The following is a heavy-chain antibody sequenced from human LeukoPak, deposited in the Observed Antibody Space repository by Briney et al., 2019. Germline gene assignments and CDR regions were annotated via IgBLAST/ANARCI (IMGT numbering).Heavy chain of an antibody. Sequence: GGSLRLSCAASGFTFSSYGMHWVSQAPGKGLEWVSSISSSSSYIYYADSVKGRFTISRDNAKNSLYLQMNSLRAEDTAVYYCAREGYSYGYLGVVVGYFDYWGQGTLVTVSS. D-gene: IGHD5-18*01. V-gene: IGHV3-21*01. CDR1: GFTFSSYG. J-gene: IGHJ4*02. CDR3: AREGYSYGYLGVVVGYFDY. CDR2: ISSSSSYI.